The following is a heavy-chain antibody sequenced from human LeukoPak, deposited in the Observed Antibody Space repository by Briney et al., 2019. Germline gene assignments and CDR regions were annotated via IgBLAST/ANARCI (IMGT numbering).Heavy chain of an antibody. D-gene: IGHD2-2*01. CDR1: GFTLSNFA. Sequence: GGSLRLSCAASGFTLSNFAMHWVRQATGKGLEWVSAIGTAGDTFYPGSVKGRFTISRDNAKNSLYLQMNSLRAEDTALYYCTDTSDYWGQGTLVTVSS. CDR3: TDTSDY. V-gene: IGHV3-13*01. CDR2: IGTAGDT. J-gene: IGHJ4*02.